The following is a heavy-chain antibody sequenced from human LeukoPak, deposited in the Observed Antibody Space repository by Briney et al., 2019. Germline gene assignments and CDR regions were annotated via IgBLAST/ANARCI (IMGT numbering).Heavy chain of an antibody. CDR3: ARGAFYDSSGYNSFDP. CDR1: GFTFSTYT. Sequence: PGGSLRLSCAASGFTFSTYTMNWARQAPGKGLEWVSSITSSGSYIYYADSLQGRFTISRDNAENTLYLRMNSLRAEDTAVYYCARGAFYDSSGYNSFDPWGQGTLVTVSS. V-gene: IGHV3-21*01. D-gene: IGHD3-22*01. CDR2: ITSSGSYI. J-gene: IGHJ5*02.